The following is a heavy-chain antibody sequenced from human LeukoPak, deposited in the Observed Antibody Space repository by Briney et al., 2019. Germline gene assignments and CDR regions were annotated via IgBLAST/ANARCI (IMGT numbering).Heavy chain of an antibody. CDR3: ARYHSGYYFDY. Sequence: GEALQISSKGSGSSFTTYWSAWGRRMAGKGGEWVGIIYIGDSDTRYRPSFQGQVTISADKSINTSYLQWSTLKASDTAMYYCARYHSGYYFDYWGQGTLVTVSS. CDR2: IYIGDSDT. CDR1: GSSFTTYW. V-gene: IGHV5-51*01. J-gene: IGHJ4*02. D-gene: IGHD7-27*01.